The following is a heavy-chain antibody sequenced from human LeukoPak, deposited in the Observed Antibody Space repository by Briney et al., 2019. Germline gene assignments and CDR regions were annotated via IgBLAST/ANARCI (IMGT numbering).Heavy chain of an antibody. J-gene: IGHJ5*02. Sequence: PSETLSLTCTVSGGSISSYYWNWIRQPPGKGLEWIVYIFYSGITNYNPSLKSRVTISVDTSKKQFSLKLTSVTAADTAVYYCARDSGSYPHWFAPWGQGTLVTVSS. CDR1: GGSISSYY. D-gene: IGHD1-26*01. CDR2: IFYSGIT. V-gene: IGHV4-59*01. CDR3: ARDSGSYPHWFAP.